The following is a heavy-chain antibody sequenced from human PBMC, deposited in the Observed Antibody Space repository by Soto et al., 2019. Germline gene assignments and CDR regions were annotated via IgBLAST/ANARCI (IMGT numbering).Heavy chain of an antibody. CDR3: ASIYSWGSGFDY. V-gene: IGHV4-4*02. CDR2: IYHSGST. J-gene: IGHJ4*02. D-gene: IGHD6-19*01. Sequence: TLSLTCAVSSGSISSSNWWSWVRQPPGKGLEWIGEIYHSGSTNYNPSLKSRVTISVDKSKNQFSLKLSSVTAADTAVYYCASIYSWGSGFDYWGQGTLVTVSS. CDR1: SGSISSSNW.